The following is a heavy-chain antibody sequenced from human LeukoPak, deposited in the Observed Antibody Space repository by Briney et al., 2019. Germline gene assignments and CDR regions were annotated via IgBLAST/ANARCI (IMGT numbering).Heavy chain of an antibody. V-gene: IGHV3-9*03. CDR1: GFTFGDYA. J-gene: IGHJ4*02. Sequence: PGGSLRLSCTASGFTFGDYAMSWFRQAPGKGLEWVSGISWSSGSMDYADSVKGRFTISRDNAKNSLYLQMNSLRAEDMALYYCARKNYFDSWGQGTLVIVSS. CDR3: ARKNYFDS. CDR2: ISWSSGSM.